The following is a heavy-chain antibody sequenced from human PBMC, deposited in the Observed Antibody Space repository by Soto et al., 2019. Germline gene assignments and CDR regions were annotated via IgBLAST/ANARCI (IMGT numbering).Heavy chain of an antibody. J-gene: IGHJ6*02. CDR2: IRTKANSYAT. D-gene: IGHD3-10*01. V-gene: IGHV3-73*02. CDR3: TRQGYYGSGSYYNIYYYYGMDV. CDR1: GFTFSGSA. Sequence: EVQLVESGGGLAQPGGSLKLSCAASGFTFSGSAMHWVRQASGKGLERVGRIRTKANSYATAYAASVKGRFTISSDDSKNTAYLQMNSLKTEDTAVYYCTRQGYYGSGSYYNIYYYYGMDVWGQGTTVTVSS.